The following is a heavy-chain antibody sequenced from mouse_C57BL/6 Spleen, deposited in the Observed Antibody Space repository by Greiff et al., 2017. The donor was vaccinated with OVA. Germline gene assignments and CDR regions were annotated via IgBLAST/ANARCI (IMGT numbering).Heavy chain of an antibody. CDR1: GYSITSDY. J-gene: IGHJ1*03. CDR3: ARYPAYYGSSYWYFDV. V-gene: IGHV3-8*01. D-gene: IGHD1-1*01. Sequence: EVQLQQSGPGLAKPSQTLSLTCSVTGYSITSDYWNWIRKFPGNKLEYMGYISYSGSTYYTPSLKSRISITRDTSMNQYYLQLNSVTTEDTATYYCARYPAYYGSSYWYFDVWGTGTTVTVSS. CDR2: ISYSGST.